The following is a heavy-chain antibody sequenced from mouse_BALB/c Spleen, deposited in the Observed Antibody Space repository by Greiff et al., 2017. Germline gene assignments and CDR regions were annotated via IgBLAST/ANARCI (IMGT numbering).Heavy chain of an antibody. CDR3: ARYYDGREAMDY. Sequence: VQLQESGAELAKPGASVKMSCKASGYTFTGYWMHWVKQRPGQGLEWIGYINPSTGYTEYNQKFKDKATLTADKSSSTAYMQLSSLTSEDSAVYYCARYYDGREAMDYWGQGTSVTVSS. J-gene: IGHJ4*01. CDR1: GYTFTGYW. D-gene: IGHD1-1*01. V-gene: IGHV1-7*01. CDR2: INPSTGYT.